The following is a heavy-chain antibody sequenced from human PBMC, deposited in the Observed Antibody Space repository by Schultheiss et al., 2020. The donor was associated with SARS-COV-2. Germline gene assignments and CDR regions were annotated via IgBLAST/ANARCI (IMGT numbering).Heavy chain of an antibody. CDR3: ARDPPHYYDSSGYYYARNDY. CDR1: GYTFTSYG. D-gene: IGHD3-22*01. Sequence: ASVKVSCKASGYTFTSYGISWVRQAPGQGLEWMGWINAGNGNTKYSQKFQGRVTITRDTSASTVYMELSSLRSDDTAVYYCARDPPHYYDSSGYYYARNDYWGQGTLVTVSS. CDR2: INAGNGNT. J-gene: IGHJ4*02. V-gene: IGHV1-18*01.